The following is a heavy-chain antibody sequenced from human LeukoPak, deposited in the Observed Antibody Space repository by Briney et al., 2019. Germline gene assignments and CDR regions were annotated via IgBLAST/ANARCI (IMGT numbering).Heavy chain of an antibody. D-gene: IGHD2-2*01. CDR2: IHTSGIT. J-gene: IGHJ5*02. Sequence: SETLSLTCTVSGGSISSGSYYWSWIRQPAGKGLEWIGRIHTSGITNYNPSLKSRVTISVDTSKNQFSLKLSSVTAADTAVYYCARGGYCSSTSCFAPSLYNWFDPWGQGTLVTVSS. CDR3: ARGGYCSSTSCFAPSLYNWFDP. V-gene: IGHV4-61*02. CDR1: GGSISSGSYY.